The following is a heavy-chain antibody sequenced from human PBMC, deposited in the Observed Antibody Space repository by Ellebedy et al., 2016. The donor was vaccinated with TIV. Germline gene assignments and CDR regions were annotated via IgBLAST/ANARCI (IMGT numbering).Heavy chain of an antibody. J-gene: IGHJ6*02. Sequence: GESLKISCKASGFTFRSFGMHWVRLSVGKGLEWVADSSYDGAYAHYADSVKGRFTCSRDTSKNTLYLQMNSLSAEDTAVDCCAKDRGSRDSVYPNGMDAWGQGITVTVSS. CDR1: GFTFRSFG. CDR3: AKDRGSRDSVYPNGMDA. D-gene: IGHD2-8*01. CDR2: SSYDGAYA. V-gene: IGHV3-30*18.